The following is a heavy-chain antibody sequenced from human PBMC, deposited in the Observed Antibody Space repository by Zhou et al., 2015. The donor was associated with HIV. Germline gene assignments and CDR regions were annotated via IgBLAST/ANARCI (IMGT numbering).Heavy chain of an antibody. J-gene: IGHJ4*02. CDR2: INPDNGNR. V-gene: IGHV1-3*01. CDR3: AREGASIILAGWLDY. Sequence: QVQLVQSGAEVRKPGASVKLSCQISGYTFIHHSIHWVRQAPGHRLEWMGWINPDNGNRRYSQTFQGRVTITEDTSSSTVFLDLTSLTSEDTAIYYCAREGASIILAGWLDYWGQGTLVSVSS. D-gene: IGHD6-19*01. CDR1: GYTFIHHS.